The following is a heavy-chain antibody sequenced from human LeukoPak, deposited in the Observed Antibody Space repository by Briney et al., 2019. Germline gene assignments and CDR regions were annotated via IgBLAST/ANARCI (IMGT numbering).Heavy chain of an antibody. J-gene: IGHJ3*02. CDR2: IIPIFGTA. V-gene: IGHV1-69*13. CDR1: GGTFSSYA. D-gene: IGHD6-13*01. Sequence: SVKVSCKASGGTFSSYAISWVRQAPGQGLEWMGGIIPIFGTANYAQKFQGRVTITADESTSTAYMELSSLRSEDTAVYYCARSGIAAAGSLHAFDIWGQGTMVTVSS. CDR3: ARSGIAAAGSLHAFDI.